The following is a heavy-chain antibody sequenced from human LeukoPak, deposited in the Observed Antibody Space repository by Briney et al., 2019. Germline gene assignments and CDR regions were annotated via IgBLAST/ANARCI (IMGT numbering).Heavy chain of an antibody. CDR3: AKDYSTNWWFHY. D-gene: IGHD6-13*01. Sequence: GGSLRLSCAASGFTFSSYAMTWVRQAPGKGLEWVSAISGSGGSTYYADSVKGRFTISRDNSKNTLYLQMNSLGAEDTAIYYCAKDYSTNWWFHYWGQGTLVTVSS. CDR2: ISGSGGST. CDR1: GFTFSSYA. V-gene: IGHV3-23*01. J-gene: IGHJ4*02.